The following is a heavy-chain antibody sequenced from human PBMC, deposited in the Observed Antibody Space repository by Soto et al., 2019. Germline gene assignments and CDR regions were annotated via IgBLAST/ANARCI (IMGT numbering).Heavy chain of an antibody. CDR1: GFTFSSYW. CDR3: AGGYYDFWSGSHPALDV. Sequence: PGGSLRLSCAASGFTFSSYWMHWVRQAPGKGLVWVSRINSDGSSTSYADSVKGRFTISRDNAKNTLYLQMNSLRAEDTAVYYCAGGYYDFWSGSHPALDVWSQGTTVTVSS. J-gene: IGHJ6*02. D-gene: IGHD3-3*01. CDR2: INSDGSST. V-gene: IGHV3-74*01.